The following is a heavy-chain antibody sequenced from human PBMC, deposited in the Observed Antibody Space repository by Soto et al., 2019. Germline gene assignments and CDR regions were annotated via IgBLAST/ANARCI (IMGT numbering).Heavy chain of an antibody. CDR3: AAELLGFRYYYGRDV. J-gene: IGHJ6*02. CDR1: GFTFTSSA. D-gene: IGHD3-10*01. V-gene: IGHV1-58*02. Sequence: QMQLVQSGPEVKKPGTSVKVSCKASGFTFTSSAMQWVRQARGQRLEWIGWIVVGSGNTNYAQKFKQRVTITRDMSTITAYMELSRLRSEDTAVYYGAAELLGFRYYYGRDVWGQGTTVTVSS. CDR2: IVVGSGNT.